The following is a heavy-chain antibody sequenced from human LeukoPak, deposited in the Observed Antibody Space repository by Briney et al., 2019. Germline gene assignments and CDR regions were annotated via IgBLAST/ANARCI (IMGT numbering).Heavy chain of an antibody. J-gene: IGHJ4*02. CDR2: IWYDGSNK. D-gene: IGHD3-10*01. V-gene: IGHV3-33*01. Sequence: GGSLRLSCAASGFTFSSYGMHWVRQAPGKGLEWVAVIWYDGSNKYYADSVKGRFTISRDNSKNTLYLQMNSLRAEDTAVYYCARTPNYYGSGLPHYWGQGTLVTVSS. CDR1: GFTFSSYG. CDR3: ARTPNYYGSGLPHY.